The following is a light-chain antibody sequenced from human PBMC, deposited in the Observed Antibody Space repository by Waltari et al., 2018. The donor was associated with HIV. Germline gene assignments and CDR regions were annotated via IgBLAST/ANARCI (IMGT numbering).Light chain of an antibody. CDR1: QYIGRS. CDR3: QQATTFPHT. J-gene: IGKJ2*01. V-gene: IGKV1-12*01. CDR2: EAS. Sequence: IQMTQSPSYVSESVGGGVSISGRASQYIGRSLAWYQLKPGKAPKLVVYEASRLNDGVPARFHGTGSRSNFTLDINNLQSEDFATYVCQQATTFPHTFG.